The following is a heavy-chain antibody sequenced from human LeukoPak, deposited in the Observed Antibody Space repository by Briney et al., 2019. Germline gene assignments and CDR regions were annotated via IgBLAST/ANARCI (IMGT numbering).Heavy chain of an antibody. CDR2: IYRGGST. V-gene: IGHV3-66*01. CDR3: ARDIQLST. CDR1: GFTVSNNY. D-gene: IGHD5-24*01. Sequence: GGSLRLSCAASGFTVSNNYMSWVRQAPGKGLDWVSIIYRGGSTYYADSVKDRFTISRDNSKNTVYLQMNSLRAEDTAIYYCARDIQLSTWGLGTMVTVSS. J-gene: IGHJ3*01.